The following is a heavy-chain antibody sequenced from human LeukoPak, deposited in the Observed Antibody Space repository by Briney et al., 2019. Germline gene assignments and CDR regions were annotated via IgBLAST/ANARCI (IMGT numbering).Heavy chain of an antibody. CDR3: ARVPVEMATRYYFDY. V-gene: IGHV1-18*01. J-gene: IGHJ4*02. CDR2: ISAYNGNT. Sequence: ASVKVSCKASGYTFTSYGISWVRQAPGQGLEWMGWISAYNGNTNYAQKLQGRVTMTTDTSTSTAYMELRSLRSDDTAVYYCARVPVEMATRYYFDYWGQGTLVTVSS. D-gene: IGHD5-24*01. CDR1: GYTFTSYG.